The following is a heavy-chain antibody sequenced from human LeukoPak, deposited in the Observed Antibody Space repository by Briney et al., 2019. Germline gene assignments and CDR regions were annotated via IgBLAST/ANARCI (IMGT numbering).Heavy chain of an antibody. CDR2: VHLSGAT. Sequence: SETLSLTCAVSGGSITTTNWWSWARQPPGKGLEWIGEVHLSGATNYNPSLESRVSMSIDKSKNHLSLEVTSVTAANAAIYYCTRESGAFSPFGFWGQGTLLTVSS. CDR1: GGSITTTNW. J-gene: IGHJ4*02. CDR3: TRESGAFSPFGF. V-gene: IGHV4-4*02. D-gene: IGHD1-26*01.